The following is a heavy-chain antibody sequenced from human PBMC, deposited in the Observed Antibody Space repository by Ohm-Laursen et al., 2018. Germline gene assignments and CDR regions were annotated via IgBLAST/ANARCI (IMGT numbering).Heavy chain of an antibody. CDR2: IIPIFGTA. V-gene: IGHV1-69*13. Sequence: ASVKVSCKASGGTFSSYAISWVRQAPGQGLEWMGGIIPIFGTANYAQKFQGRVTITADESTSTAYMELSSLRSEDTAVYYCARDRGGYYYAYDYWGQGTLVTVSS. CDR3: ARDRGGYYYAYDY. D-gene: IGHD3-22*01. J-gene: IGHJ4*02. CDR1: GGTFSSYA.